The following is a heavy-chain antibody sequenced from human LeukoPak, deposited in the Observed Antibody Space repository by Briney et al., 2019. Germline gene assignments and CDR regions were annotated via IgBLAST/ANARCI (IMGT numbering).Heavy chain of an antibody. V-gene: IGHV3-30-3*01. D-gene: IGHD3-3*01. Sequence: GGSLRLSCAASGFTFSNAWMSWVRQAPGKGLEWVAVISYDGSNKYYPDSVKGRFTVSRDNSKNTLYLQMNSLRTEDTAVYYCARGITYYDFWSGFQYWGQGTLVTVSS. CDR3: ARGITYYDFWSGFQY. CDR1: GFTFSNAW. J-gene: IGHJ4*02. CDR2: ISYDGSNK.